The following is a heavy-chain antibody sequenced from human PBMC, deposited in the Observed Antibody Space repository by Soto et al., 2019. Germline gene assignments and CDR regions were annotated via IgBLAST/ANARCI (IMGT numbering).Heavy chain of an antibody. CDR3: AREPKRSTGYSSDTTFDY. D-gene: IGHD6-25*01. J-gene: IGHJ4*02. V-gene: IGHV5-10-1*01. Sequence: PGVSLKISCKGSGYSFTSYWINWVRQMPGKGLEWMGRIDPSDSYTNYSPSFQGHVTISADKSISTAYLQWSSLKASDTAMYYCAREPKRSTGYSSDTTFDYWGQGTLVTVSS. CDR2: IDPSDSYT. CDR1: GYSFTSYW.